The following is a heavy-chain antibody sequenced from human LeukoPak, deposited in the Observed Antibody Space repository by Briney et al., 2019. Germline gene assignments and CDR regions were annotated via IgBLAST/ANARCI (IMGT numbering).Heavy chain of an antibody. CDR3: AREKPFYDSSGYYYPIAFDY. J-gene: IGHJ4*02. D-gene: IGHD3-22*01. CDR1: GFTFDDYG. V-gene: IGHV3-20*04. Sequence: PGGSLRLSCAASGFTFDDYGMSWVRQAPGKGLEWVSGINWNGGSTGYADSVKGRFTIARDNAKNCLYLQMNSLRAEDKALYYCAREKPFYDSSGYYYPIAFDYWGQGTLVTVSS. CDR2: INWNGGST.